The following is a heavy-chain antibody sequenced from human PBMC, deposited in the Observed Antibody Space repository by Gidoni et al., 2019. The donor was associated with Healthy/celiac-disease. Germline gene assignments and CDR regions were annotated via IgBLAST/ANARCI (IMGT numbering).Heavy chain of an antibody. CDR1: GGSFSGYY. CDR3: ARGRLVVPAAISYFDY. J-gene: IGHJ4*02. D-gene: IGHD2-2*01. Sequence: QVQLQQWGAGLLKPSETLSLTCAVYGGSFSGYYWSWIRQPPGKGLEWIGEINHSGSTNYYPSLKSRVTISLDTSKNQFSRKLSSVTAADTAVYYCARGRLVVPAAISYFDYWGQGTLVTVSS. V-gene: IGHV4-34*01. CDR2: INHSGST.